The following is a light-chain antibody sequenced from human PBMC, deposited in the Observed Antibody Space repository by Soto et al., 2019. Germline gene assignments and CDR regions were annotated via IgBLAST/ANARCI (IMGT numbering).Light chain of an antibody. CDR2: ATS. V-gene: IGKV1-27*01. CDR1: QDISNS. J-gene: IGKJ4*01. Sequence: DIQMTQSPSSLSASVGDRVTITCRASQDISNSLAWYQQKPGEVPKVLIYATSILQSGVPARFSGSGSGTDFTLTISSLQPEDVATYYCQNSTSAPLTFGGGTKVEI. CDR3: QNSTSAPLT.